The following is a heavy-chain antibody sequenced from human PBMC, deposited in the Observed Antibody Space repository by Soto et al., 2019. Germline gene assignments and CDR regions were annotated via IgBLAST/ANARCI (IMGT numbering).Heavy chain of an antibody. Sequence: GGSLRLSCAASGFTVSSNYMSWVRQAPGKGLEWVSVIYSGGSTYYADSVKGRFTICRDNSKNTLYLQMNSLIAEDTAVYYSAKPPPPRSIAVAAPDLKAKKTNYYGMDVWGQGTTVTVSS. V-gene: IGHV3-53*01. J-gene: IGHJ6*02. CDR2: IYSGGST. CDR1: GFTVSSNY. D-gene: IGHD6-19*01. CDR3: AKPPPPRSIAVAAPDLKAKKTNYYGMDV.